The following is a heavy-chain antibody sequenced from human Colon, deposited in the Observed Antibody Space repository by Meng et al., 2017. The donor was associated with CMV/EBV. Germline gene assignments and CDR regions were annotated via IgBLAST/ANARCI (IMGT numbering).Heavy chain of an antibody. D-gene: IGHD3-22*01. CDR2: INHSGST. V-gene: IGHV4-34*01. CDR1: GGSFSGYY. CDR3: ASGAHDSSEGDWFDP. J-gene: IGHJ5*02. Sequence: SETLSLTCAVYGGSFSGYYWSWIRQPPGKGLEWIGEINHSGSTNYNPSLKSRVTISVDTSKNQFSLKLSSVTAADTAVYYRASGAHDSSEGDWFDPWGQGTLVTVSS.